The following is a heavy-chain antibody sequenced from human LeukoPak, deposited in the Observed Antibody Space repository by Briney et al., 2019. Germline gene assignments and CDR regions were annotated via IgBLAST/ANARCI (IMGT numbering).Heavy chain of an antibody. J-gene: IGHJ2*01. D-gene: IGHD6-19*01. CDR1: GGSISSHY. CDR2: IFYSGST. Sequence: SETQSLTCTVSGGSISSHYWSWIRQPPGKGLEWIAYIFYSGSTNYNPSLRNRVTISVDTSKNQFSLKLSSVTAADTAVYYCARVGYSSGWSHFDLWGRGTLVTVSS. V-gene: IGHV4-59*11. CDR3: ARVGYSSGWSHFDL.